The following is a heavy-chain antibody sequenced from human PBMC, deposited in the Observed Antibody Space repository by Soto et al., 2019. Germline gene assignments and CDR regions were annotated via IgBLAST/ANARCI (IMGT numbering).Heavy chain of an antibody. J-gene: IGHJ4*02. Sequence: QVQLVQSGAEVKKPGASVKVSCKASGYTFTSYAMHWVRQAPGQRLEWMGWINAGNGNTKYSQKFQGRVTITRDTSQSTAYMELSSLRSEDTAVYYCARDPSGAIRPYFDYWGQGTLVTVSS. CDR2: INAGNGNT. D-gene: IGHD1-26*01. CDR3: ARDPSGAIRPYFDY. V-gene: IGHV1-3*01. CDR1: GYTFTSYA.